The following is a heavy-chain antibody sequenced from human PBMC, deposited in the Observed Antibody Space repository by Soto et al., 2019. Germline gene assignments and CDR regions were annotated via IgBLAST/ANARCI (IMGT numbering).Heavy chain of an antibody. V-gene: IGHV4-30-4*01. CDR2: IYYSGST. CDR3: ARAPYYYGSGSYLKYYFDY. J-gene: IGHJ4*02. CDR1: GGSISSGDYY. Sequence: SETLSLTCPVSGGSISSGDYYWSWIRQPPGKGLEWIGYIYYSGSTYYNPSLKSRVTISVDTSKNQFSLKLSSVTAADTAVYYCARAPYYYGSGSYLKYYFDYWGQGTLVTVS. D-gene: IGHD3-10*01.